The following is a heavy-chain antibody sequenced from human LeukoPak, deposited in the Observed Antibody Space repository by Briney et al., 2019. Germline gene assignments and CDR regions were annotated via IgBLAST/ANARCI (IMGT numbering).Heavy chain of an antibody. CDR1: GFTFSTFW. D-gene: IGHD6-13*01. CDR2: IKQDGSER. Sequence: GSXRLSCEASGFTFSTFWMTWVRQVPGKGLEWVANIKQDGSERNYVDSVKGRFTISRDNAKNSLYLQMNSLRAEDTAVYYCARGASSSPWGQGTLVTVSS. V-gene: IGHV3-7*03. J-gene: IGHJ5*02. CDR3: ARGASSSP.